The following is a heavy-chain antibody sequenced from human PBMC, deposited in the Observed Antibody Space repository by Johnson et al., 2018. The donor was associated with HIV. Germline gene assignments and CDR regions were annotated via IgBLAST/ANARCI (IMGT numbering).Heavy chain of an antibody. J-gene: IGHJ3*02. V-gene: IGHV3-11*04. CDR3: AKDRGAARAFDAFDI. CDR1: GFTFSDYY. Sequence: QVQLVESGGGVVQPGGSLRLSCAASGFTFSDYYMSWIRQAPGKGLEWVSYISSSGSTIYYSDSVKGRFAISRDNAKNSLYLQMNSLRAEDTAVYYCAKDRGAARAFDAFDIWGQGTMVTVSS. CDR2: ISSSGSTI. D-gene: IGHD6-6*01.